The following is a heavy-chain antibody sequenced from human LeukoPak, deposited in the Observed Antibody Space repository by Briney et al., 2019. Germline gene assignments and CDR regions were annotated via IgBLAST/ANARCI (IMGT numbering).Heavy chain of an antibody. J-gene: IGHJ3*01. CDR2: MDPNSGVT. V-gene: IGHV1-2*02. D-gene: IGHD7-27*01. CDR3: ARELGINAFDV. CDR1: GYTLTDNH. Sequence: GASVKVSCXASGYTLTDNHLYWVRQAPGQGLAWMGWMDPNSGVTNFAQNFQGRLTMTTDTSISTAYMELSRLTSDDTTVYYCARELGINAFDVWGQGTLVTVFS.